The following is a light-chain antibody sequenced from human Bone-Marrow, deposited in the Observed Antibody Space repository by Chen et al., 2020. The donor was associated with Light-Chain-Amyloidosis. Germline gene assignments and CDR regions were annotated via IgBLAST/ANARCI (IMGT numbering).Light chain of an antibody. V-gene: IGLV3-21*02. J-gene: IGLJ3*02. CDR2: DES. Sequence: SYVLTQPSSVSVAPGQTATIACGGNNIGSTSVHWYQQTPGQAPLLVVYDESDRPSGIPERFSGSHSGNTATLTISRVEAGDEADYYCQVWDRSSDRPVFGGGTKLTVL. CDR1: NIGSTS. CDR3: QVWDRSSDRPV.